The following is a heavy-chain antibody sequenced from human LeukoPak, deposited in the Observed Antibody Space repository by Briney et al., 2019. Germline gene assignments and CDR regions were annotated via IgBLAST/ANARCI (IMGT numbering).Heavy chain of an antibody. CDR1: GFTFSSYG. Sequence: GGSLRLSCAASGFTFSSYGMHWVRQAPGKGLEWVAVIWYDGSNKYYADSVKGRFTTSRDNSKNTLYLQMNSLRAEDTAVYYCARDRVVRGVLNWFDPWGQGTLVTVSS. J-gene: IGHJ5*02. CDR3: ARDRVVRGVLNWFDP. V-gene: IGHV3-33*01. D-gene: IGHD3-10*01. CDR2: IWYDGSNK.